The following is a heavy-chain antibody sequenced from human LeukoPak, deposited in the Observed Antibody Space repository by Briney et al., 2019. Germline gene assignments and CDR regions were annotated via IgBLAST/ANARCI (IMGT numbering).Heavy chain of an antibody. V-gene: IGHV4-39*02. J-gene: IGHJ6*02. CDR3: AREMGVVTAHGIDV. Sequence: SETLSLTCSVSGGSISSISSNNYHWGWIRQPPGKGLEWIGSIYYSGSTYYNPSLKSRVTISVDTSKNQFSLKLSSVTAADTALYYCAREMGVVTAHGIDVWGQGTTVTVSS. D-gene: IGHD4-23*01. CDR1: GGSISSISSNNYH. CDR2: IYYSGST.